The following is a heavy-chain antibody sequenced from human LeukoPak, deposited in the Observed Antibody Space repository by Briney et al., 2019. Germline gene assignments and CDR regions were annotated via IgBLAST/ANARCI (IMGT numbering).Heavy chain of an antibody. CDR2: IYHSGSA. J-gene: IGHJ6*03. Sequence: PSETLSLTCSVSGYSISSGYYWGWIRQPPGKGLEWIGSIYHSGSAYYKPSLKSRATISLDTSKNQFSLKLSSVTAADTAVYYCARRLLHYYYMDVWGKGTTVTVSS. D-gene: IGHD2-21*01. CDR1: GYSISSGYY. V-gene: IGHV4-38-2*01. CDR3: ARRLLHYYYMDV.